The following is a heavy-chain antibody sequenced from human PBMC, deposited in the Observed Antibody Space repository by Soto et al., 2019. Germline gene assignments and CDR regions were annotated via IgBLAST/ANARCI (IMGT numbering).Heavy chain of an antibody. J-gene: IGHJ3*01. CDR3: AKDGQFRTDGFDV. D-gene: IGHD1-1*01. CDR1: GFTFSSHG. V-gene: IGHV3-23*01. CDR2: LSRGGGTT. Sequence: EAQLSESGGDLVQPGGSLRLSCAASGFTFSSHGMSWARQAPGKGLEWISGLSRGGGTTYYADSVKGRFTISRDNSKNTLDLIMNSLRVEDTALYYCAKDGQFRTDGFDVWGQGTMVTVSS.